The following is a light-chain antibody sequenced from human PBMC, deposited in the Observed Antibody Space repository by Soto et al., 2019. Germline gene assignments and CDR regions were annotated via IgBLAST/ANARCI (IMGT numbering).Light chain of an antibody. CDR2: DAS. CDR3: QQYVSSPT. J-gene: IGKJ5*01. CDR1: QSVSSSY. Sequence: EIVLTQSPATLSLSPGERATLSCGASQSVSSSYLAWYQRKPGLAPRLLIYDASYRATGIPDRFSGSGSGTDFTLTISRLEPEDFAVYYCQQYVSSPTFGQGTRLEIK. V-gene: IGKV3D-20*01.